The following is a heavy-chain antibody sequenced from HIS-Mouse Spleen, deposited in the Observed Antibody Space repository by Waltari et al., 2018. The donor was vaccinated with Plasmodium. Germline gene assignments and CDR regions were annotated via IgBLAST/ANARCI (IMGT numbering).Heavy chain of an antibody. CDR1: GGSISSSSYY. V-gene: IGHV4-39*01. D-gene: IGHD1-26*01. CDR2: IYYSGGT. J-gene: IGHJ4*02. Sequence: QLQLQESGPGLVKPSETLSLTCTVSGGSISSSSYYWGWIRQPPGKGRECIGSIYYSGGTYYKPSLRSRVTISGDTSKNQFSLKLSSVTAADTAVYYCARRGGSYYYFDYWGQGTLVTVSS. CDR3: ARRGGSYYYFDY.